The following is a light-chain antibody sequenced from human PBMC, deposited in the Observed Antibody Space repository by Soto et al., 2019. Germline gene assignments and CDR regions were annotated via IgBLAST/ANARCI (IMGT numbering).Light chain of an antibody. CDR2: EGS. CDR3: CSSAPNRTIV. CDR1: SSVVGSNRL. J-gene: IGLJ1*01. V-gene: IGLV2-23*01. Sequence: QSVLTQPASVSGSPGQSITISCTGSSSVVGSNRLVSWYQHHPGTVPKLIIYEGSKRPSGVSNRFSGSEPGNTASLTISGLQAEDEADYYCCSSAPNRTIVFGHRTKVTVL.